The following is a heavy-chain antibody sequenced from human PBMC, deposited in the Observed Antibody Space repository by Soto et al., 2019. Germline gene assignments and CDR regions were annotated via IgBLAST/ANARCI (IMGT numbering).Heavy chain of an antibody. D-gene: IGHD3-10*01. V-gene: IGHV3-30-3*01. J-gene: IGHJ6*02. CDR1: GFTFIHG. CDR3: ARDVTAWSYGSVLYKYALDV. CDR2: IPYDGDNK. Sequence: GWSLRLSCASSGFTFIHGIHCVRQASGKGLEWLAFIPYDGDNKDYADSVKGRFTISRDKSKKAVYLHMSSLRGDDTAVYYCARDVTAWSYGSVLYKYALDVWGQGTTVTVSS.